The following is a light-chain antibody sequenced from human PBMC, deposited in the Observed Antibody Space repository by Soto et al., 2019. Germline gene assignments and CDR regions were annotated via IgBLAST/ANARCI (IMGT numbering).Light chain of an antibody. Sequence: QSVLTQSSSASASLGSSVKLTCTLSSGHSSYIIAWHQQQPGKAPRYLMKLEGSGSHNKGSGVPDRFSGSSSGADRYLTISNLQFEDEADYYCETWDSNTHVFGGGTKLTVL. CDR3: ETWDSNTHV. V-gene: IGLV4-60*02. J-gene: IGLJ3*02. CDR1: SGHSSYI. CDR2: LEGSGSH.